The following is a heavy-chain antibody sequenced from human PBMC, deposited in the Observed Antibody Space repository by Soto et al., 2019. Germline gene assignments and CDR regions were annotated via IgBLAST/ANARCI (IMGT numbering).Heavy chain of an antibody. D-gene: IGHD5-12*01. V-gene: IGHV3-30*18. CDR3: TKDDGYNDSTYYHYFGMDV. CDR1: GFTFSGYY. Sequence: TXGSLRLSCAASGFTFSGYYMHWVRQAPGKGLEWVAVISYDGSTEYYADSVKGRFTISRDNSANRLFLQMNSLRPEDTAVYYCTKDDGYNDSTYYHYFGMDVWGQGTTVTVSS. J-gene: IGHJ6*02. CDR2: ISYDGSTE.